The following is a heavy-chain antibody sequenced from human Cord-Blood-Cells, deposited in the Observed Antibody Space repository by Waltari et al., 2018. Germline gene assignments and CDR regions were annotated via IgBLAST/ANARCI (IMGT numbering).Heavy chain of an antibody. D-gene: IGHD1-1*01. CDR2: ISGSGGST. CDR1: GFTFSSYP. CDR3: AKEGTGWNDAFDI. V-gene: IGHV3-23*01. J-gene: IGHJ3*02. Sequence: EVQLLESGGGLVQPGGSLRLSCAASGFTFSSYPMSWVRQAPGKGLEWVSAISGSGGSTYYTDSVKGRFTISRDNSKNTLYLQMNSLRAEDTAVYYCAKEGTGWNDAFDIWGQGTMVTVSS.